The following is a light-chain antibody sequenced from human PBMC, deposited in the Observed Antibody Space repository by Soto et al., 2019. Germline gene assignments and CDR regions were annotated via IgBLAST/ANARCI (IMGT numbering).Light chain of an antibody. CDR2: SKN. J-gene: IGLJ2*01. V-gene: IGLV1-44*01. CDR3: AAWDDSLNAVV. Sequence: QSVLTQPPSASWTPGQRVTVSCSGSSSNIGSNTVNWFQQLPGTAPKLLIYSKNQRPSGVPDRFSGSESGTSASLAISGLQSEDEADYYCAAWDDSLNAVVFGGGTQLTVL. CDR1: SSNIGSNT.